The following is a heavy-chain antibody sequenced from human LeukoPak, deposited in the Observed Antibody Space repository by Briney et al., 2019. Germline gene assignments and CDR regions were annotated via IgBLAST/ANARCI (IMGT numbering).Heavy chain of an antibody. V-gene: IGHV3-7*01. CDR2: IKGDGSDN. D-gene: IGHD3-16*01. CDR3: AKDDSTLGQSVNHYFDY. J-gene: IGHJ4*02. CDR1: GFTFSSYW. Sequence: PGGSLRLSCAASGFTFSSYWMSWVRQAPGKGLEWVANIKGDGSDNHYVDSVKGRFTISRDDSKNTLFLHMNSLRAEDTAVYFCAKDDSTLGQSVNHYFDYWGQGTLVTVSS.